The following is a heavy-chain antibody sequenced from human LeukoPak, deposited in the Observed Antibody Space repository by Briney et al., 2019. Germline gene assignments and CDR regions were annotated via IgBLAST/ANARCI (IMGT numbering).Heavy chain of an antibody. CDR1: GLTFSTFSNAW. J-gene: IGHJ4*02. V-gene: IGHV3-15*04. Sequence: GGSLRLSCGASGLTFSTFSNAWLSWVRQAPGKGLEWVGRIASKTAGRPTEYTAPVKGRFAISRDDSKNTMYLQMNSLKTEDTAMYYCSTYDYVWGVGAGGADFAYWGQGTLVTVSS. D-gene: IGHD3-16*01. CDR3: STYDYVWGVGAGGADFAY. CDR2: IASKTAGRPT.